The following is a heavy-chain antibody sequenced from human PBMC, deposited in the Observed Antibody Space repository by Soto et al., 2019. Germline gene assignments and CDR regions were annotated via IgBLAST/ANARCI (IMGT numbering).Heavy chain of an antibody. CDR1: GFTFSSYA. CDR2: ISGSGGST. Sequence: GGSLRLSCAASGFTFSSYAMSWVRQAPGKGLEWVSAISGSGGSTYYADSVKGRFTISRDNSKNTLYLQMNSLRAEDTAVYYCAKALAYCGGDCYSPVGYRGQGTLVTVSS. J-gene: IGHJ4*02. CDR3: AKALAYCGGDCYSPVGY. V-gene: IGHV3-23*01. D-gene: IGHD2-21*02.